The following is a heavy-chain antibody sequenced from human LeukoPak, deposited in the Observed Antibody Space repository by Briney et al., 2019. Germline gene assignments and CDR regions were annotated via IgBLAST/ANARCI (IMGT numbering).Heavy chain of an antibody. V-gene: IGHV4-39*01. J-gene: IGHJ4*02. CDR1: GGSISSSSYY. CDR3: ARQTDQWLDSYFDY. Sequence: PSETLSLTCTVSGGSISSSSYYWGWIRQPPGKGLEWIGSIYYSGSTYYNPSLKSRVTISVDTSKNQFSLKLSSVTAADTAVYYCARQTDQWLDSYFDYWGQGTLVTVSS. CDR2: IYYSGST. D-gene: IGHD6-19*01.